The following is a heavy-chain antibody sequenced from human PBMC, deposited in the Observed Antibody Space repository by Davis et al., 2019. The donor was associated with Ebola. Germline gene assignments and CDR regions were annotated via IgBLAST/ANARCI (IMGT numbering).Heavy chain of an antibody. CDR2: ISWDGGST. D-gene: IGHD6-19*01. Sequence: GGSLRLSCAASGFIFDDYTMYWVRQAPGKGLQWVSLISWDGGSTYYADSVKGRFTISRDNSKNTLYLQMNSLSGDDTAVYYCAKGGSGWPSDYSYGLGVWGKGTTVTVAS. J-gene: IGHJ6*04. CDR1: GFIFDDYT. V-gene: IGHV3-43*01. CDR3: AKGGSGWPSDYSYGLGV.